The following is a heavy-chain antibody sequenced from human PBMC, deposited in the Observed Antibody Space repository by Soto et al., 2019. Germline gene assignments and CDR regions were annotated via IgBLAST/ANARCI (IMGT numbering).Heavy chain of an antibody. D-gene: IGHD1-26*01. CDR1: GGSIRSNGYY. J-gene: IGHJ4*02. CDR3: ARDPVGVTHFDY. V-gene: IGHV4-61*08. Sequence: SETLSLTCAVSGGSIRSNGYYWAWIRQPPGKGLEWIGYIYYLGRTNYNSSLKSRITMSIDTSKNQFSLKLSSVTAADTAIYYCARDPVGVTHFDYWGQGAPVTVSS. CDR2: IYYLGRT.